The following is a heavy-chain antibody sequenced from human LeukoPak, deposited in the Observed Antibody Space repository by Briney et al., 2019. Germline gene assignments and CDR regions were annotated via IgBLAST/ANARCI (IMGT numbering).Heavy chain of an antibody. Sequence: ASVKVSCKASGYTFTGYYMHWVRQAPGQGLEWMGRINPNSGGTNYAQKFQGRVTMTRDTSISTAYMELSRLRSDDTAVYYCARVYCSSTSCYFGAFDIWGQGTMVSVSS. CDR2: INPNSGGT. CDR1: GYTFTGYY. V-gene: IGHV1-2*06. D-gene: IGHD2-2*01. J-gene: IGHJ3*02. CDR3: ARVYCSSTSCYFGAFDI.